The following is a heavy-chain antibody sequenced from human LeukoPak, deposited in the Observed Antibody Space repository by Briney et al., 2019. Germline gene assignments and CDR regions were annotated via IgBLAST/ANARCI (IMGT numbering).Heavy chain of an antibody. V-gene: IGHV3-30-3*01. CDR1: GFTFSSYA. D-gene: IGHD1-1*01. CDR3: ARGANSYYYYYGMDV. Sequence: GRSLRLSCAASGFTFSSYAMHWVRQAPGKGLEWVAVISYDGSNKYYADSVKGRSTISRDNSKNTLYLQMNSLRAEDTAVYYCARGANSYYYYYGMDVWGQGTTVTVSS. CDR2: ISYDGSNK. J-gene: IGHJ6*02.